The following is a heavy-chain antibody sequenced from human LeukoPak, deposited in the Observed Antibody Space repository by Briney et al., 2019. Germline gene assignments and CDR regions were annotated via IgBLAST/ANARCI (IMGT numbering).Heavy chain of an antibody. CDR1: GFTFRRYA. J-gene: IGHJ6*02. CDR3: ARDRYASRSWVMDG. CDR2: VSYAGGNE. V-gene: IGHV3-30*04. Sequence: AGSLRLSCELSGFTFRRYAMNWVRQAPGKGLEWLAVVSYAGGNEYYADPVKGPFTNTRGKSRNTAFLQMDSLRHEDTGVYFWARDRYASRSWVMDGWGQAATV. D-gene: IGHD2-2*01.